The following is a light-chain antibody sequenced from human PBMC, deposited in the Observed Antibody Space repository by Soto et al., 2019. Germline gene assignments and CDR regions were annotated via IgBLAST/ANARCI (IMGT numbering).Light chain of an antibody. Sequence: EIVLTQSPATLSLSPGERATLSCRASQSVSSYLAWYQQKPGQAPRLLIYDASNRATGIPARLSGSGSGTDFTLTISSLEPEDFAVYYCQQRSNSPPFTFGPGTKVDIK. CDR3: QQRSNSPPFT. V-gene: IGKV3-11*01. CDR1: QSVSSY. CDR2: DAS. J-gene: IGKJ3*01.